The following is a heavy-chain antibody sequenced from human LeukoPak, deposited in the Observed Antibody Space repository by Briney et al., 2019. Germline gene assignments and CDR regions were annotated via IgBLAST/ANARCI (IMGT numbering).Heavy chain of an antibody. J-gene: IGHJ4*02. CDR2: INRRGHT. Sequence: GGSLRLSCAASGFTFDRFTIHWVRQTPGKGLEWVSLINRRGHTSYADSVKGRFTISRDNSRNSAFLQMNSLRPEDTALYHCAKEVDCPSDCLFFHSWGQGTLVTVSS. CDR3: AKEVDCPSDCLFFHS. V-gene: IGHV3-43*01. D-gene: IGHD2-21*02. CDR1: GFTFDRFT.